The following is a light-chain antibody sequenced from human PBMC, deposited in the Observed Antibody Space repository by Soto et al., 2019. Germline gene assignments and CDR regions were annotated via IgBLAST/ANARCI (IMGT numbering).Light chain of an antibody. Sequence: IVLTQSRGTVSLSPAERAALSWRASQGVMNNLAWYQHKPGQAPRLLIPYASTGATVNPARFTVSGYGTDFTLTINSLRSEDVAVYYCQQFHRWPVTLGGGTKVDIK. CDR1: QGVMNN. CDR3: QQFHRWPVT. V-gene: IGKV3-15*01. J-gene: IGKJ4*01. CDR2: YAS.